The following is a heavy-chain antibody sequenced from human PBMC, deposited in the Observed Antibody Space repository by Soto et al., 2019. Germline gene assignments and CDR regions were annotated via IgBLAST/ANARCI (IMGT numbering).Heavy chain of an antibody. CDR3: AKDHGYGRPFYFDY. V-gene: IGHV3-23*01. CDR2: ISGSGGST. D-gene: IGHD5-18*01. Sequence: GGSLRLSCAASGFTFSSYGMSWVRQAPGKGLEWVSGISGSGGSTYYADSVKGRFTISRDNSKNTLYLQMNSLRAEDTAVYYCAKDHGYGRPFYFDYWGQGTLVTVSS. J-gene: IGHJ4*02. CDR1: GFTFSSYG.